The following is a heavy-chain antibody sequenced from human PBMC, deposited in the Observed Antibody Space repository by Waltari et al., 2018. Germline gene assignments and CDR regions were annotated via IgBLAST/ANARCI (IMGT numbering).Heavy chain of an antibody. Sequence: EVQLVESGGGLVKPGGSLRLSCAASGFTLNYYRGNWFRQAPGKGLEWVSFMGSSSRYIYYADSVKGRFTISRDNAKNSVDLQMNSLRAEDTAVYYCARASTTPNYYYYMDVWGKGTTVTISS. CDR1: GFTLNYYR. D-gene: IGHD2-15*01. J-gene: IGHJ6*03. CDR2: MGSSSRYI. V-gene: IGHV3-21*01. CDR3: ARASTTPNYYYYMDV.